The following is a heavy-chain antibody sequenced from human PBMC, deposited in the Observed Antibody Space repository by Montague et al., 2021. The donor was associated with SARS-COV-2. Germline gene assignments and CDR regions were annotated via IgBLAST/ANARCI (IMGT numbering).Heavy chain of an antibody. CDR2: TYYRSKWDS. CDR1: GDSVLSKSVA. V-gene: IGHV6-1*01. J-gene: IGHJ3*02. Sequence: CAISGDSVLSKSVAWNWIRHSPSRGLEWLGRTYYRSKWDSDYAEAVKRRLVITPDTSKNQVSLQLNSVIPEDTAVYFCASSGITLTGLDAFDIWGQGTMVTVSS. CDR3: ASSGITLTGLDAFDI. D-gene: IGHD3-9*01.